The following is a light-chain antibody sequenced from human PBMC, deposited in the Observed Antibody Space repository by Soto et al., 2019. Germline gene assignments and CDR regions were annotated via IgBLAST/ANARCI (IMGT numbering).Light chain of an antibody. CDR3: QHYKNWPPT. CDR2: GAS. CDR1: QSVSSN. V-gene: IGKV3-15*01. J-gene: IGKJ2*01. Sequence: EIVMTQSPATLSVSPGERATLSCRASQSVSSNLAWYQQKPGQAPRLLIHGASTRATGIPARFSGSGSGTAFTRTISSLQSEDFAVYYCQHYKNWPPTFGQGTKLEIK.